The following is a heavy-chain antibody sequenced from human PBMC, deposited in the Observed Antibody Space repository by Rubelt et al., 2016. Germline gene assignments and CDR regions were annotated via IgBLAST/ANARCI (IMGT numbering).Heavy chain of an antibody. CDR3: ARATNWNYAFDI. V-gene: IGHV1-69*04. D-gene: IGHD1-7*01. J-gene: IGHJ3*02. CDR1: GDTFSSYA. Sequence: QVQLVQSGAEVKKPGSSVKVSCKASGDTFSSYAISWVRQAPGQGLEWMGRIIPILGIANYAQKFQGRVTITADKSTSTAYMELSSLRSEDTAVYYCARATNWNYAFDIWGQGTMVTVSS. CDR2: IIPILGIA.